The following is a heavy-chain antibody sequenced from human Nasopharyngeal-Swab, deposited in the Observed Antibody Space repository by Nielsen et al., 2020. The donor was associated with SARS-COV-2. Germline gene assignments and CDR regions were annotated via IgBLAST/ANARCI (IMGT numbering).Heavy chain of an antibody. D-gene: IGHD4-23*01. CDR2: ISSNGGST. J-gene: IGHJ3*02. Sequence: GGSLRLSCSASGFTFSSYAMHWVRQAPGKGLEYVSAISSNGGSTYYADSVKGRFTISRDNSKNTLYLQMSSLRAEDTAVYYCVKEAYGGNSGESAFDIWGQGTMVTVSS. CDR1: GFTFSSYA. CDR3: VKEAYGGNSGESAFDI. V-gene: IGHV3-64D*06.